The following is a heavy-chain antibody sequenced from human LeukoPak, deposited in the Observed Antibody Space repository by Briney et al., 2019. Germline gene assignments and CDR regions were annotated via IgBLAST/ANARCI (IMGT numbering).Heavy chain of an antibody. Sequence: SVKVSCKASGGTFSSYAISWVRQAPGQGLEGMGRIIPIFGTANYAQKFQGRVTITTDESTSTAYMELSSLRSEDTAVYYCSRYDSSGYYYSWGQGTLVTVSS. CDR2: IIPIFGTA. CDR3: SRYDSSGYYYS. V-gene: IGHV1-69*05. CDR1: GGTFSSYA. D-gene: IGHD3-22*01. J-gene: IGHJ5*02.